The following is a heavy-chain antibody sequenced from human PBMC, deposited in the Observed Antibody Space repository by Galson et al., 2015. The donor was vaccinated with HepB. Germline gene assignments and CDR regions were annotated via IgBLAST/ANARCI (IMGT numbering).Heavy chain of an antibody. CDR2: ISYDGSNK. CDR3: AKTRSGGTPEFDY. J-gene: IGHJ4*02. CDR1: RFTFNNYA. V-gene: IGHV3-30*18. Sequence: SLRLSCAASRFTFNNYAMHWVRQAPGKGLEWVAVISYDGSNKDYAESVKGRFTVSRDNSKNTLYLQLNSLRVEDAAFYYCAKTRSGGTPEFDYWGQGTLVTVSS. D-gene: IGHD1-26*01.